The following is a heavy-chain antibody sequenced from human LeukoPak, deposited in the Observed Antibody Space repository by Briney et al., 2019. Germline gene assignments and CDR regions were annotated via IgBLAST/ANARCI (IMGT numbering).Heavy chain of an antibody. J-gene: IGHJ4*02. CDR1: GFTFSTYG. CDR2: IWNDGSEK. D-gene: IGHD3-22*01. CDR3: AQDWSLGNSGYIDD. V-gene: IGHV3-30*02. Sequence: GGSLRLSCAASGFTFSTYGMHWVRQAPGKGLEWVAFIWNDGSEKYYADSVKGRFTISRDNSKNTLYLQMDTLRAEDTAVYYCAQDWSLGNSGYIDDWGQGTLVTVSS.